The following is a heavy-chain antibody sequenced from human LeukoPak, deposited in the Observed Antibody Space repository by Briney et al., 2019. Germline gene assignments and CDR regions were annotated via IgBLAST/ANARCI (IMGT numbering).Heavy chain of an antibody. CDR3: ARDPGRVGDY. D-gene: IGHD2-2*01. Sequence: GGSLRLSCAASGFTVSNNYMSWVRQAPGKGLECVSVPYSGGNTYYADSVKGRFTISRDNSKNTLYLQMNSLRAEDTAVYYCARDPGRVGDYWGQGILVTVSS. CDR2: PYSGGNT. J-gene: IGHJ4*02. V-gene: IGHV3-53*01. CDR1: GFTVSNNY.